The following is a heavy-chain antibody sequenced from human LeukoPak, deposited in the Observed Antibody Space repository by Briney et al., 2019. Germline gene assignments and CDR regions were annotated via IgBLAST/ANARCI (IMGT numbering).Heavy chain of an antibody. CDR3: AREGGFYRPLDY. CDR2: FYHSGIT. CDR1: GGSISSYY. V-gene: IGHV4-59*12. J-gene: IGHJ4*02. D-gene: IGHD3-3*01. Sequence: PSETLSLTCTVSGGSISSYYWSWIRQPPGKGLEWIGYFYHSGITKYNPSLKSRVTISVDTSKNQFSLKLSSVTAADTAVYYCAREGGFYRPLDYSGQGTLVTVSS.